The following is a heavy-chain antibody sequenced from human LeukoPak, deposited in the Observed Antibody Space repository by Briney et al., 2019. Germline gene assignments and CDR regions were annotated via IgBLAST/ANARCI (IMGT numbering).Heavy chain of an antibody. CDR2: IIHTGST. Sequence: SETLSLTCAVYGGSFSGFYWSWIRQPPGKGLEWVGEIIHTGSTNYNPSLKSRVTISVDTSKNQFSLNLTSVTAADTAVYYCARIWGGYWGQGTLVTVSS. J-gene: IGHJ4*02. D-gene: IGHD3-16*01. CDR1: GGSFSGFY. V-gene: IGHV4-34*12. CDR3: ARIWGGY.